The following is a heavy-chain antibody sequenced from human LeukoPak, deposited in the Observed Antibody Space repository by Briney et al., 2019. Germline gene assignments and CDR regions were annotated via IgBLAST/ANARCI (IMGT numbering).Heavy chain of an antibody. CDR3: AAHAYYYSSGSFGH. J-gene: IGHJ4*02. CDR1: GYSFTSYD. CDR2: MNPSSGNT. D-gene: IGHD3-10*01. V-gene: IGHV1-8*01. Sequence: ASVKVSCKASGYSFTSYDINWVRQATGQGPELIGWMNPSSGNTGYAQRFQGRVTMTRDTSTSTAYLELSSLTSDDTAVYYCAAHAYYYSSGSFGHWGQGTLVTVSS.